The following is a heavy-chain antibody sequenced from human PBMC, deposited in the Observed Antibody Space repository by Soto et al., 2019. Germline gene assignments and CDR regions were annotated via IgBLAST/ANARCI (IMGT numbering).Heavy chain of an antibody. D-gene: IGHD5-18*01. Sequence: QVQLQESGPGLVKPSQTLSLTCTVSGGSISSGDYYWSWIRQPPGKGLEWIGYIYYSGSTYYNPSLKSGVSISXATSKNRFSLKLSSVTAADTAVYYCARASPVVTDVWGQGTTVTVSS. V-gene: IGHV4-30-4*01. CDR3: ARASPVVTDV. CDR2: IYYSGST. J-gene: IGHJ6*02. CDR1: GGSISSGDYY.